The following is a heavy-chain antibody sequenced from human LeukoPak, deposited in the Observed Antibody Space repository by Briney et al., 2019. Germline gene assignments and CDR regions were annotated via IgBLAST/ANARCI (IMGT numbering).Heavy chain of an antibody. Sequence: GGSLRLSCAASGFTFSDYCMSWIRQAPGKGLEWVSYISSSGSTIYYADSVKGRFTISRDNAKNSLYLQMNSLRAEDTAVYYCARDGAGIFGVVAAIDYWGQGNLVTVSS. CDR1: GFTFSDYC. CDR2: ISSSGSTI. J-gene: IGHJ4*02. V-gene: IGHV3-11*01. D-gene: IGHD3-3*01. CDR3: ARDGAGIFGVVAAIDY.